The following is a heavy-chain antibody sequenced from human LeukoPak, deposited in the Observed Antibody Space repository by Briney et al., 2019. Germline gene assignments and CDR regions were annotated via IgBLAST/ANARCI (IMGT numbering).Heavy chain of an antibody. CDR2: IYYSGST. V-gene: IGHV4-59*08. J-gene: IGHJ6*02. CDR1: GGSISSYY. Sequence: PSETLSLTCTVSGGSISSYYWSWIRQPPGKGLEWIGYIYYSGSTNYNPSLKSRVTISVDMSKNQFSLKLSSVTAADTAVYYCARTPPYYGMDVWGQGTTVTVSS. CDR3: ARTPPYYGMDV.